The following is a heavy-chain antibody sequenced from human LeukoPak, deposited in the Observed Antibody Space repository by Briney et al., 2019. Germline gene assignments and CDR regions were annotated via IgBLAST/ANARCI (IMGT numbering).Heavy chain of an antibody. CDR2: VYYTGST. V-gene: IGHV4-39*01. CDR1: GGSISSALYH. CDR3: ARQEIGLRSFDP. Sequence: SETLSLTCTVSGGSISSALYHWGWIRQPPGKNLEWLGSVYYTGSTHNNPSLKSRATISVDTSTNQFSLNLSSVTAADTAVYYCARQEIGLRSFDPWGQGTLVTVSS. D-gene: IGHD3/OR15-3a*01. J-gene: IGHJ5*02.